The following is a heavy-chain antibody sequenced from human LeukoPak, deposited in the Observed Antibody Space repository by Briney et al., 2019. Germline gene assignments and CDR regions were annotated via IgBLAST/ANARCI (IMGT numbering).Heavy chain of an antibody. CDR2: ISGSGVNI. J-gene: IGHJ6*02. V-gene: IGHV3-48*01. CDR1: GFTFNSYS. CDR3: ARVAVVAAGYYYYYGMDV. Sequence: PGGSLRLSCAASGFTFNSYSMNWVRQAPGKGLEWVSYISGSGVNIYYADSVKGRFTISRDDAKNSLYLQMNSLRAEDTAVYYCARVAVVAAGYYYYYGMDVWGQGTTVTVSS. D-gene: IGHD2-15*01.